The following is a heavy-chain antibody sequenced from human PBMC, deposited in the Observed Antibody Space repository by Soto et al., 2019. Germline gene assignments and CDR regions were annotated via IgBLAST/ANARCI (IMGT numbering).Heavy chain of an antibody. Sequence: ASVKVSCKASGYTFTIYDINWVRQATGQGLEWMGWMNPNSGNTGYAQKFQGRVTMTRNTSISTAYMELSSLRSEDTAVYYCARVYIVATSYDYYMDVWGKGTTVTVSS. CDR1: GYTFTIYD. CDR2: MNPNSGNT. V-gene: IGHV1-8*01. D-gene: IGHD5-12*01. J-gene: IGHJ6*03. CDR3: ARVYIVATSYDYYMDV.